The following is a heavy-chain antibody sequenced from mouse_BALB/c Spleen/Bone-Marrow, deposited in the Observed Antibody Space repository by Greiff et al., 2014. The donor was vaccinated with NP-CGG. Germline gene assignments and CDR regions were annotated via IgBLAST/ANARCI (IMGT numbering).Heavy chain of an antibody. D-gene: IGHD1-1*01. CDR2: ISNGGGST. CDR1: GFTFSSYT. V-gene: IGHV5-12-2*01. Sequence: EVQLVESGGGLVQPGGSLKLSCAASGFTFSSYTMSWVRQTPEKRLEWVAYISNGGGSTYYPDTVKGRFTISRDNAKNTLYLQMSSLESEDTAMYYCARHGGSRGYYFDYWGQGTTLTVSS. CDR3: ARHGGSRGYYFDY. J-gene: IGHJ2*01.